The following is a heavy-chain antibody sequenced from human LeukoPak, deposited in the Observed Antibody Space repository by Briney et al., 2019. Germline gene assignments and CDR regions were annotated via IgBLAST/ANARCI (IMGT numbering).Heavy chain of an antibody. Sequence: ASVKVSCKASGYTFTSYGISWVRQAPGQGLEWMGWINTNTGNPTYAQGFTGRFVFSLDTSVSTAYLQISSLKAEDTAVYYCARDPPNCSGGSCYLSGYFDYWGQGTLVTVSS. V-gene: IGHV7-4-1*02. CDR3: ARDPPNCSGGSCYLSGYFDY. CDR1: GYTFTSYG. J-gene: IGHJ4*02. CDR2: INTNTGNP. D-gene: IGHD2-15*01.